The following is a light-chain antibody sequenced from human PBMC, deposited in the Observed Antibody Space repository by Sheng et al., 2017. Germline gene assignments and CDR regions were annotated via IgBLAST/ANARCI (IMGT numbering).Light chain of an antibody. Sequence: VVLTQSPATLSLSPGERATLSCRASERLTSYLAWYQQKPGQTPRLLIYDVSNRATGIPARFSGSGSGADFTLTISSLEPEDFAVYFCQQRSNWPQYTFGQGTKLEI. J-gene: IGKJ2*01. CDR2: DVS. CDR1: ERLTSY. CDR3: QQRSNWPQYT. V-gene: IGKV3-11*01.